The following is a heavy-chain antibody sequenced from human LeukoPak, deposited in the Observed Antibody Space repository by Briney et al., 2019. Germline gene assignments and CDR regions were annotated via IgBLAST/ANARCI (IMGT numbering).Heavy chain of an antibody. Sequence: SETLSLTCSVSGGSISSYYWSWIRQPPGKGLEWIGYLYYSGSTNSNPSLKSRVTMSVDTSKNQFSLKLRSVTAADTAVYYCARGGSGISNAFDIWGQGTMVTGSS. V-gene: IGHV4-59*01. CDR1: GGSISSYY. J-gene: IGHJ3*02. D-gene: IGHD3-10*01. CDR2: LYYSGST. CDR3: ARGGSGISNAFDI.